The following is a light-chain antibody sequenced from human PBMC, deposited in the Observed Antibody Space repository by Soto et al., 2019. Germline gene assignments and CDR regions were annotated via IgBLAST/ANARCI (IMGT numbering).Light chain of an antibody. Sequence: TRPLCAVPRATLSCRASQSVSSSYLAWYQQKPGQAPRLLIYRTSNRATGIPDRFSGSGSGTDFTLTISRLEPEDFAVYWCQQYDSSPRTFGQGTKVDIK. V-gene: IGKV3-20*01. CDR2: RTS. J-gene: IGKJ1*01. CDR3: QQYDSSPRT. CDR1: QSVSSSY.